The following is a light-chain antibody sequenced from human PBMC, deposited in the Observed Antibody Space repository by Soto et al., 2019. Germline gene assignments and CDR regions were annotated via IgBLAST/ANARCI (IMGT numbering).Light chain of an antibody. CDR2: AVT. J-gene: IGLJ1*01. CDR3: CSYAGSYTHYV. V-gene: IGLV2-11*01. Sequence: QSVLTQPRSVSGSPGQSVTISCTGTSSDVGGYNYVSWYQQYPGKAPKVMIYAVTKRPSGVPDRISGSKSGNTASLTISALEHQEEADYYCCSYAGSYTHYVVETGPKVXVL. CDR1: SSDVGGYNY.